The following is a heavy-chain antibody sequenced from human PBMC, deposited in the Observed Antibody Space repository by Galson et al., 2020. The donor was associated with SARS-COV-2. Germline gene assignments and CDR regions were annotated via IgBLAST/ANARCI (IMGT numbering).Heavy chain of an antibody. CDR3: ARDSRLGEHFDWLFNSDYYYYYGMDV. Sequence: GSLRLSCAASGFTFSSYAMHWVRQAPGKGLEWVAVISYDGSNKYYADSVKGRFTISRDNSKNTLYLQMNSLRAEDTAVYYCARDSRLGEHFDWLFNSDYYYYYGMDVWGQGTTVTVSS. CDR2: ISYDGSNK. V-gene: IGHV3-30-3*01. CDR1: GFTFSSYA. J-gene: IGHJ6*02. D-gene: IGHD3-9*01.